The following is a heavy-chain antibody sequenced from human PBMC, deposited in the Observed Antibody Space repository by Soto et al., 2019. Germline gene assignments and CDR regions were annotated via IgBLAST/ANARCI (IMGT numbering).Heavy chain of an antibody. Sequence: EVQLVESGGGLVQPGRSLRLSCTASGFTFGDYAMSWFRQAPGKGLEWVGFIRSKAYGGTTEYAASVKGRFTIARDDSKSIAYLQMNSLKTEDTAVYYCTSGYDFWSGYLGMTDTENWFDPWGQGTLVTVSS. V-gene: IGHV3-49*03. D-gene: IGHD3-3*01. J-gene: IGHJ5*02. CDR2: IRSKAYGGTT. CDR3: TSGYDFWSGYLGMTDTENWFDP. CDR1: GFTFGDYA.